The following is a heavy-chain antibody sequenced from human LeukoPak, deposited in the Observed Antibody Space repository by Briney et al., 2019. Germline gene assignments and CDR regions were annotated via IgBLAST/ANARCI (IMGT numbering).Heavy chain of an antibody. Sequence: HPGGSLRLSCAASGFTFSNDWMHWVRQAPGKGLVWVSRIGFDGIRTNYADSVKGRFTISRDNAKNTLYLQMNSLRAEDTAVYYCARGVRGGYYFDYWGQGTLVTVSS. D-gene: IGHD3-16*01. CDR2: IGFDGIRT. J-gene: IGHJ4*02. CDR1: GFTFSNDW. V-gene: IGHV3-74*01. CDR3: ARGVRGGYYFDY.